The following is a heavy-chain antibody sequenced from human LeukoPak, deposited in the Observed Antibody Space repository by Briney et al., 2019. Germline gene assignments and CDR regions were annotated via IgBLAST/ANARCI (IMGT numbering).Heavy chain of an antibody. D-gene: IGHD6-19*01. J-gene: IGHJ6*02. V-gene: IGHV3-21*01. Sequence: GGSLRLSCAASGFTFSSYSMTWVRQAPGKGLEWVSSISSSSSYIYYADSVKGRFTISRDNAKNSLYLQMNSLRAEDTAVYYCARVVGSSGWYPIYGMDVWGQGTTVTVSS. CDR1: GFTFSSYS. CDR3: ARVVGSSGWYPIYGMDV. CDR2: ISSSSSYI.